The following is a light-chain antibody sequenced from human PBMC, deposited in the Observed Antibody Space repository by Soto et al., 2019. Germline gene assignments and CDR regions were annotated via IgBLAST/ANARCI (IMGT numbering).Light chain of an antibody. CDR3: TSYTSSFTHL. CDR1: SSDVGGYNY. CDR2: EVS. Sequence: QSALTQPASVSGSPGQSITISCTGTSSDVGGYNYVSWYQQHPGKAPKLMIFEVSNRPSGVSNRFSGSKSGNTASLTISGLQTEDEADYYCTSYTSSFTHLFGTGTQLTVL. J-gene: IGLJ1*01. V-gene: IGLV2-14*01.